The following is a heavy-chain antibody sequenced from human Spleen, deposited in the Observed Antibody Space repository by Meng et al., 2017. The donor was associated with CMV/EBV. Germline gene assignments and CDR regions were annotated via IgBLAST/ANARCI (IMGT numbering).Heavy chain of an antibody. CDR1: YSCTDYH. D-gene: IGHD3-3*01. V-gene: IGHV1-2*02. J-gene: IGHJ5*02. CDR3: ARWGTYYDFWSGYSGFDP. Sequence: YSCTDYHMHWVRQAPGQGLEWMGWINPNNGGTNYAQKFQGRVTITRNTSISTAYMELSSLRSEDTAVYYCARWGTYYDFWSGYSGFDPWGQGTLVTVSS. CDR2: INPNNGGT.